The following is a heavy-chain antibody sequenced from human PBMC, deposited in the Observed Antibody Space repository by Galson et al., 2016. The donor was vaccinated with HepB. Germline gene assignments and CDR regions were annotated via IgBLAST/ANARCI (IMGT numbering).Heavy chain of an antibody. Sequence: SLRLSCAASGFSFSGLWMNWVRQTPGKGLEWVAIIKQAGSEQKYVDSVKGRFTISRDNAKNSVYLQMNSLRGEDTAVYYCVGGAGWLPDYWGQGTLVTVSS. CDR1: GFSFSGLW. D-gene: IGHD6-19*01. CDR3: VGGAGWLPDY. V-gene: IGHV3-7*03. J-gene: IGHJ4*02. CDR2: IKQAGSEQ.